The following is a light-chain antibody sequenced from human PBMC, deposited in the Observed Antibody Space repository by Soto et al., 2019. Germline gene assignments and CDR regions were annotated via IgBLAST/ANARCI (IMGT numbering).Light chain of an antibody. CDR1: SSDVGGYNY. Sequence: QSVLTQPASVSGSPGQSITISCTGTSSDVGGYNYVSWYQQYPGKAPKLMIYEVNDRPSGVSHRFSGSKSGNTASLTISGLQAEDEADYYCCSYTSSSTWVFGGGTKLTVL. CDR2: EVN. J-gene: IGLJ3*02. V-gene: IGLV2-14*01. CDR3: CSYTSSSTWV.